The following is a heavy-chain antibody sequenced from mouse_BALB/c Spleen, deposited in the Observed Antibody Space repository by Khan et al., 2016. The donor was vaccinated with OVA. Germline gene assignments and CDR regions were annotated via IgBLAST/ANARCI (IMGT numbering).Heavy chain of an antibody. CDR1: GYSITSGYS. CDR2: IYYSGSI. D-gene: IGHD2-1*01. J-gene: IGHJ4*01. V-gene: IGHV3-1*02. CDR3: ARDGNYMDY. Sequence: EVQLQESGPDLVKPSQSLSLTCTVTGYSITSGYSWHWIRQFPGNKLEWMGYIYYSGSIKYNPYFKSRTSIARATSKNQFFMKLNSVTTEDTATYDCARDGNYMDYWGQGTSGTVSA.